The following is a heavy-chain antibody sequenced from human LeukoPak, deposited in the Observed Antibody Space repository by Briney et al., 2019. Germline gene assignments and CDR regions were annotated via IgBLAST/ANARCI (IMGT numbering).Heavy chain of an antibody. CDR1: GGSISSYY. Sequence: SETLSLTCTVSGGSISSYYWSWIRQPPGKGLEWIGYIYYSGSTNYNPSLKSRVTISVDTSKNQFSLKLSSVTAADTAVYYCARGNRYSNYLGYYYYGMDVWDQGTTVTVSS. D-gene: IGHD4-4*01. CDR3: ARGNRYSNYLGYYYYGMDV. CDR2: IYYSGST. V-gene: IGHV4-59*01. J-gene: IGHJ6*02.